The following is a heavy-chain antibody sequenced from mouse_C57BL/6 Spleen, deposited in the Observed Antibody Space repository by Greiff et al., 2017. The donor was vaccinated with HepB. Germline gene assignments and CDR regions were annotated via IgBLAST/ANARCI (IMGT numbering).Heavy chain of an antibody. CDR2: SNPSNGGT. D-gene: IGHD1-1*01. Sequence: QVQLQQPGTELVKPGASVKLSCKASGYTFTSYWMHWVKQRPGQGLEWIGNSNPSNGGTNYNEKFKSKATLTVDKSSSTAYMQRSSLTSEDSAVDYCARYYYVSSYDAMDYWGQGTSVTVSS. CDR3: ARYYYVSSYDAMDY. J-gene: IGHJ4*01. V-gene: IGHV1-53*01. CDR1: GYTFTSYW.